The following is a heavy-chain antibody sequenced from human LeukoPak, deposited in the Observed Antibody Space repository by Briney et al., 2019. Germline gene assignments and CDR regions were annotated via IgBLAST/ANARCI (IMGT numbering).Heavy chain of an antibody. CDR1: GYTFTSYG. Sequence: ASVKVSCKASGYTFTSYGISWVRQAPRQGLEWMGWISAYNGNTNYAQKLQGRVTMTTDTSTSTAYMELRSLRSDDTAVYYCARLVVPAAIFDYYYYMDVWGKGTTVTVSS. V-gene: IGHV1-18*01. D-gene: IGHD2-2*01. CDR2: ISAYNGNT. J-gene: IGHJ6*03. CDR3: ARLVVPAAIFDYYYYMDV.